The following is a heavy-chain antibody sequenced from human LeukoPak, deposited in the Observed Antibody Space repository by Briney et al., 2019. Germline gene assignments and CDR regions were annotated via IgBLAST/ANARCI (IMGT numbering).Heavy chain of an antibody. Sequence: GGSLRLSCAASGFTFSSYAMHWVRQAPGKGLEWVANIKQDGSEKYYVDSVKGRFTISRDNAKNSLYLQMNSLRAEDTAVYYCAKGWRPYYDFWSGYYGWGQGTLVTVSS. D-gene: IGHD3-3*01. V-gene: IGHV3-7*03. J-gene: IGHJ4*02. CDR2: IKQDGSEK. CDR1: GFTFSSYA. CDR3: AKGWRPYYDFWSGYYG.